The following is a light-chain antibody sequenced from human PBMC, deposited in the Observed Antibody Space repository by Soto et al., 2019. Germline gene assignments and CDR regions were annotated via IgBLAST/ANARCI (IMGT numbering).Light chain of an antibody. CDR2: GAS. CDR1: QSVRSK. V-gene: IGKV3-20*01. J-gene: IGKJ5*01. CDR3: QQHDILPIT. Sequence: VMTQSPYPLSVSPGETVTLSCKASQSVRSKLAWYQQKPGQAPRLLISGASRRATGIPDRFNGAGSGTDCTLTISRLEPEDFALYYCQQHDILPITLGQGTRLEI.